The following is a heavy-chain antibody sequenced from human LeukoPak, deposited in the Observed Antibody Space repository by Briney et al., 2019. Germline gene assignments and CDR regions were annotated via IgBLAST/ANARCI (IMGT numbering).Heavy chain of an antibody. CDR2: INYSGST. CDR3: ARKIASVGYFDY. J-gene: IGHJ4*02. D-gene: IGHD6-13*01. CDR1: GGSISSGSYY. Sequence: SETLSLTCTVSGGSISSGSYYWAWIRQPPGKGLEWIGSINYSGSTYYNPSLKSRVTISVDTSKNQFSLKLSSVTAADTAVYYCARKIASVGYFDYWGQGTLVTVSS. V-gene: IGHV4-39*01.